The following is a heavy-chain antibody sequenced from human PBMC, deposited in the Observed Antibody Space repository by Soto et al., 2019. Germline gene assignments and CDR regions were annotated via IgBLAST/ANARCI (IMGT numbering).Heavy chain of an antibody. CDR3: ASLGVGDWANYYYYYGMDV. CDR1: GFPFSPYG. J-gene: IGHJ6*02. Sequence: PGGSLRLSCAASGFPFSPYGMHWVRQAPGKGLEWVAGISNDGSNTYSADSVKGRFTISRDNSKNTLFLQMNSLRAEDTAVYYCASLGVGDWANYYYYYGMDVWGQGTTVTVSS. V-gene: IGHV3-30*03. D-gene: IGHD2-21*02. CDR2: ISNDGSNT.